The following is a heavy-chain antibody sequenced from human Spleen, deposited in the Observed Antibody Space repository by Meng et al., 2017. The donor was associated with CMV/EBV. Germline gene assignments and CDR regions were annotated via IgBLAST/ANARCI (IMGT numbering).Heavy chain of an antibody. CDR3: ATVRGEYSSSSLSNWFDP. CDR1: GGSFSGYY. CDR2: INHGGST. Sequence: SETLSLTCTVYGGSFSGYYWSWIRQPPGKGLGWIGEINHGGSTNYNPSLKSRVTISVDTSKNQFSLKLSSVTAADTAVYYCATVRGEYSSSSLSNWFDPWGQGTQVTVSS. D-gene: IGHD6-6*01. V-gene: IGHV4-34*01. J-gene: IGHJ5*02.